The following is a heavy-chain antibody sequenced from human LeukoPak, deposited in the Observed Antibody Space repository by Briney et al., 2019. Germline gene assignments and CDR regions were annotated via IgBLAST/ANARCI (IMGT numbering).Heavy chain of an antibody. V-gene: IGHV3-48*02. CDR3: AREGGGLQLWLLRY. CDR2: ISSSSSTI. Sequence: PGGSLRLSCAASGFTFSSYSMNWVRQAPGKGPEWVSYISSSSSTIYYADSVKGRFTISRDNAKNSLYLQMNSLRDEDTAVYYCAREGGGLQLWLLRYWGQGTLVTVSS. D-gene: IGHD5-18*01. J-gene: IGHJ4*02. CDR1: GFTFSSYS.